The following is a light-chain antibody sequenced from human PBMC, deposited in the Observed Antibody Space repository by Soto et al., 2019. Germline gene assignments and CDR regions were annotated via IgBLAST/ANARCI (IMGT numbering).Light chain of an antibody. J-gene: IGLJ1*01. CDR3: SSYAGSNNPYV. CDR2: EVT. V-gene: IGLV2-8*01. Sequence: SVLTQPPSASGSPGQSVTISCTGTSSDVGGYNYVSWYQQHPGKAPKLMIYEVTKRPSGVPDRFSGSKSGNTASLTVSGLQAGDEGDYYCSSYAGSNNPYVFGTGTKVTVL. CDR1: SSDVGGYNY.